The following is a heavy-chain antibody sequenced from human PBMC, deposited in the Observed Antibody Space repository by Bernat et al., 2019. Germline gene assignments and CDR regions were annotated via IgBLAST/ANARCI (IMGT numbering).Heavy chain of an antibody. V-gene: IGHV1-58*01. D-gene: IGHD3-10*01. J-gene: IGHJ4*02. CDR3: AAGYYYGSGSYGFDY. CDR2: IVVGSGNT. CDR1: GFTFTSSA. Sequence: QMQLVQSGPEVKKPGTSVKVSCKASGFTFTSSAVQWVRQARGQRLEWIGWIVVGSGNTNYAQKFQERVTITRDMSTSTAYMELSSLRSEDTAVYYCAAGYYYGSGSYGFDYWGQGTLVTVSS.